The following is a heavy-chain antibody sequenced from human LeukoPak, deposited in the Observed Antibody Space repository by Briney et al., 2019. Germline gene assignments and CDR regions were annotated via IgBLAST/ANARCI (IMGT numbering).Heavy chain of an antibody. V-gene: IGHV1-24*01. Sequence: GASVKVSCKVSGYTLTELSMHWVRQAPGKGLEWMGGFDPEDGETIYAQKFQGRVTMTEDTSTDTAYMELSSLRSEDTAVYYCAAAGYYYYGMDVWGKGTTVTVPS. CDR2: FDPEDGET. CDR3: AAAGYYYYGMDV. J-gene: IGHJ6*04. CDR1: GYTLTELS.